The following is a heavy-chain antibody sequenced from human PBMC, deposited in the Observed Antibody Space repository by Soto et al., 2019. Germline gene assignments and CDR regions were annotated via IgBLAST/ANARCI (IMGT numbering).Heavy chain of an antibody. CDR1: GFTFSSYS. J-gene: IGHJ4*02. Sequence: GGSLRLSCAASGFTFSSYSMNWVRQAPGKGLEWVSSISSSSSYIYYADSVKGRFTISRDNAKNSLYLQMNSLRAEDTAVYYCARVENEQLAPSFDYWGQGTLVTVSS. CDR2: ISSSSSYI. D-gene: IGHD6-6*01. V-gene: IGHV3-21*01. CDR3: ARVENEQLAPSFDY.